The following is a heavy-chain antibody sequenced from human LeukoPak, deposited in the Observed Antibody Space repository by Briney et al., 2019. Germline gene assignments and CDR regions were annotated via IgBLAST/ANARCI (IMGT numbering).Heavy chain of an antibody. CDR1: GFTFSSYA. CDR2: ISGSGGST. J-gene: IGHJ3*02. CDR3: VKESGPFGAFDI. Sequence: GGSLRLSCAASGFTFSSYAMSWVRQAPGKGLEWVSAISGSGGSTYYADSVKGRFTISRDNSRNTLYLQMNSLRAEDTAVYYCVKESGPFGAFDIWGQGTRVTVSS. V-gene: IGHV3-23*01. D-gene: IGHD3-10*01.